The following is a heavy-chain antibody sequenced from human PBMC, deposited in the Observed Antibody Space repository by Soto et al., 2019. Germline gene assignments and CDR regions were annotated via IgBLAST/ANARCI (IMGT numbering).Heavy chain of an antibody. V-gene: IGHV4-4*02. CDR1: GGSISSSNW. CDR2: IYHSGNT. D-gene: IGHD3-10*01. Sequence: QVQLQESGPGLVKPSGTLSLTCAVSGGSISSSNWWSWVRQPPGKGLEWIGEIYHSGNTNYNPSLESRVTMAVDKSRNQFSLKLSSVTAADTAVYYCARRWGEGRVDYWGQRTLVTVSS. J-gene: IGHJ4*02. CDR3: ARRWGEGRVDY.